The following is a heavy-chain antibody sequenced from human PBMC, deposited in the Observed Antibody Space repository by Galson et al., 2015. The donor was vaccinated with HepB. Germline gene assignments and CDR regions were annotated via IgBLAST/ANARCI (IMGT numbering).Heavy chain of an antibody. CDR3: ARVSYDFWSGYYYYYYYYMDV. CDR2: IIPIFGTA. D-gene: IGHD3-3*01. CDR1: GGTFSSYA. Sequence: SVKVSCKASGGTFSSYAISWVRQAPGQGLEWMGGIIPIFGTANYAQRFQGRVTITADESTSTAYMELSSLRSEDTAVYYCARVSYDFWSGYYYYYYYYMDVWGKGTTVTVSS. J-gene: IGHJ6*03. V-gene: IGHV1-69*13.